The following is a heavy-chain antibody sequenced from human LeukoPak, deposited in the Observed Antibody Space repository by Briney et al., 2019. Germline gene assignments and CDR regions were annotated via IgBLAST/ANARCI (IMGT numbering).Heavy chain of an antibody. D-gene: IGHD6-19*01. CDR3: ARSSGWYG. CDR1: GFTFSTYS. CDR2: ISSGSRYI. V-gene: IGHV3-21*01. Sequence: GGSLRLSCAASGFTFSTYSMNWVRQAPGKGLEWVSSISSGSRYIYYADSVRGRFTISRDNAKNSLYLQMNSLRAEDTAVYYCARSSGWYGWGQGTLVTVSS. J-gene: IGHJ4*02.